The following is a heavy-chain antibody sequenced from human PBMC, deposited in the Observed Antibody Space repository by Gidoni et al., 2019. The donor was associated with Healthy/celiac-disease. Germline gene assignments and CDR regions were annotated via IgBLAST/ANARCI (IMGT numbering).Heavy chain of an antibody. V-gene: IGHV5-51*03. J-gene: IGHJ4*02. CDR3: ARRDPESFDY. CDR2: TYPGDSDT. Sequence: EVQLVQSGAEVRKPGESLRISCKGSGYSFTSYWLGWGRQMPGKGLEWVGITYPGDSDTRYSPSFQGQVTISADKSISTAYLQWSSLKASDTAMYYCARRDPESFDYWGQGTLVTVSS. CDR1: GYSFTSYW.